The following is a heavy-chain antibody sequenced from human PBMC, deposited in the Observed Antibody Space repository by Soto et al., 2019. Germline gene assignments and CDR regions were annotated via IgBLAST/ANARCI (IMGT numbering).Heavy chain of an antibody. CDR1: GYTFTRYY. CDR2: IKPSGGST. Sequence: ASGKVSCEASGYTFTRYYMHWVRQAPGQRLEGVGIIKPSGGSTSYAQKFQGLVTMTRDTSTSTVYMELSSLRSEDTAVYYCARQPRDLRYSSSWYDSYYYGMDVWGQGTTVTVSS. J-gene: IGHJ6*02. V-gene: IGHV1-46*03. CDR3: ARQPRDLRYSSSWYDSYYYGMDV. D-gene: IGHD6-13*01.